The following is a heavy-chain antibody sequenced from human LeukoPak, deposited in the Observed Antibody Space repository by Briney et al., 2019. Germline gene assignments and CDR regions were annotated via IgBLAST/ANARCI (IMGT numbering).Heavy chain of an antibody. CDR3: ARRGASYRYFDY. CDR2: LFYTGST. Sequence: SETLSLTCTVSGGSISSASYYWGWVRQPPGKGLEWIGSLFYTGSTYLNPTLKSRVALSADTSRNQFSLRLPSVTAADTAVYCCARRGASYRYFDYWGQGALVTVSS. V-gene: IGHV4-39*01. D-gene: IGHD1-26*01. CDR1: GGSISSASYY. J-gene: IGHJ4*02.